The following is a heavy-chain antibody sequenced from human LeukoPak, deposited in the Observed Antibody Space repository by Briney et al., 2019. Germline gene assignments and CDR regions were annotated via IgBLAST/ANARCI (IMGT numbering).Heavy chain of an antibody. V-gene: IGHV1-69*05. D-gene: IGHD2-15*01. CDR3: ARAPCSGGSCYFDYYYYMDV. CDR1: GGTFSSYA. CDR2: VIPIFGTA. J-gene: IGHJ6*03. Sequence: GASVKVSCKASGGTFSSYAISWVRQAPGQGLEWMGGVIPIFGTANYAQKFQGRVTITTDESTSTAYMELSSLRSEDTAVYYCARAPCSGGSCYFDYYYYMDVWGKGTTVTVSS.